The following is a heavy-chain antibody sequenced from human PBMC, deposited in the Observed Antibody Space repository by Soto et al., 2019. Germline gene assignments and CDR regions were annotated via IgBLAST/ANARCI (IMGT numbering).Heavy chain of an antibody. J-gene: IGHJ4*02. D-gene: IGHD1-26*01. CDR1: GGTFSSYT. V-gene: IGHV1-69*01. CDR2: ITPTLNIA. CDR3: ARGYYSGSNPSSFAY. Sequence: QLQLVQSGAEVREPGSSVKVSCKASGGTFSSYTVIWVRQAPGQGLEWMGGITPTLNIAKYAEKFQGRVTITADESTSTVNMHLSSPRSEDTAVYFCARGYYSGSNPSSFAYWGQGTLVAVSS.